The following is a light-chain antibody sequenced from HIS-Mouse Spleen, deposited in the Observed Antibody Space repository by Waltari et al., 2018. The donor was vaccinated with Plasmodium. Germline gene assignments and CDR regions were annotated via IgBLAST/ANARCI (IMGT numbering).Light chain of an antibody. Sequence: EIVMPQSPAPLSASPRGTSTLSCRASQSVSRNLAWYQQKPGQAPRLLIYGASTRATGIPARFSGSGSGTEFTLTISSLQSEDFAVYYCQQYNNWSFTFGPGTKVDIK. J-gene: IGKJ3*01. CDR1: QSVSRN. CDR2: GAS. V-gene: IGKV3-15*01. CDR3: QQYNNWSFT.